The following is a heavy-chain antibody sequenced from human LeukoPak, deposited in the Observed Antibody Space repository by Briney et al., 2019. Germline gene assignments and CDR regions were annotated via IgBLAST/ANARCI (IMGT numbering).Heavy chain of an antibody. J-gene: IGHJ5*02. CDR2: IYYSGST. Sequence: SETLSLTCTVSGGSISSYYWSWIRQPPGKGLEWLGYIYYSGSTNYNPSLKSRVTISVDTSKNQFSLKLSSVATADPAVYYCSRDLGQLLRRGGNWFDPWGQGTLVTVSS. V-gene: IGHV4-59*01. CDR3: SRDLGQLLRRGGNWFDP. D-gene: IGHD3-16*01. CDR1: GGSISSYY.